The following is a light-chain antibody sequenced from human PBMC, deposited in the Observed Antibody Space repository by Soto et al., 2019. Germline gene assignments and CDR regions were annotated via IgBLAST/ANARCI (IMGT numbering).Light chain of an antibody. CDR1: QGISSY. V-gene: IGKV1-9*01. Sequence: QLTQSPSSLSASVVDRVTITCRASQGISSYLAWYQQKPGKAPKLLIYLASTLQSGVPSRFSGSGSGTEFTLTISSLQPDDFATYYCQHYNSYSEAFGQGTKVDIK. CDR2: LAS. CDR3: QHYNSYSEA. J-gene: IGKJ1*01.